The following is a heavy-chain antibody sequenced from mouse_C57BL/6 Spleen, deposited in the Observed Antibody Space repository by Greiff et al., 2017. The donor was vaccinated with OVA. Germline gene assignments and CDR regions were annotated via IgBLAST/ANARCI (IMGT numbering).Heavy chain of an antibody. CDR3: ARLERDWDRAY. J-gene: IGHJ3*01. D-gene: IGHD4-1*01. CDR1: GYAFSSYW. V-gene: IGHV1-80*01. Sequence: VKLMESGAELVKPGASVKISCKASGYAFSSYWMNWVKQRPGKGLEWIGQIYPGDGDTNYNGKFKGKATLTADKSSSTAYMQLSSLTSEDSAVYFCARLERDWDRAYWGQGTLVTVSA. CDR2: IYPGDGDT.